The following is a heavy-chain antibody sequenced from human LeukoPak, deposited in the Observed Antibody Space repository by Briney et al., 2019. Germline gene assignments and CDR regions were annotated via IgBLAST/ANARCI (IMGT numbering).Heavy chain of an antibody. V-gene: IGHV3-48*01. CDR2: ITSSSSII. CDR1: GFTFSSYS. D-gene: IGHD3-3*01. CDR3: ARNVLRFLEWFDDAFDI. Sequence: AGGSLRLPCAGSGFTFSSYSMNWVRQAPGKGLEWVSYITSSSSIIYYGDSVKGRFTVSRDNAKNSLYLQMNSLRAEDTAVYYCARNVLRFLEWFDDAFDIWGQGTMVTVSS. J-gene: IGHJ3*02.